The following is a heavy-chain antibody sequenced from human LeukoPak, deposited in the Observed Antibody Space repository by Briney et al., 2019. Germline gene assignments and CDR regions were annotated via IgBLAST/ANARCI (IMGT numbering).Heavy chain of an antibody. CDR3: ARGPGGGSSWYDY. J-gene: IGHJ4*02. CDR2: IWYDGSNK. D-gene: IGHD6-13*01. Sequence: PGGSLRLSCAASGFTFSNYGMHWVRQAPGKGLEWVAVIWYDGSNKYYEDSVKGRFTISRDNSKNTLYLQMNSLRAEDTAVNDCARGPGGGSSWYDYWGQGALVTVS. CDR1: GFTFSNYG. V-gene: IGHV3-33*01.